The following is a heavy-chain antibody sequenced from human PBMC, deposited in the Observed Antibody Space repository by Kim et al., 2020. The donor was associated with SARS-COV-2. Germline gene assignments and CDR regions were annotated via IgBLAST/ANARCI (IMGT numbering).Heavy chain of an antibody. CDR1: GGSISSYY. CDR3: ARDLYYYASSCSCWFDP. Sequence: SETLSLTCTVSGGSISSYYWSWIRQPAGKGLEWIGRIYTSGSTNYNPSLKSRVTMSVDTSKNQFSLKLSSVTAADTAVYYCARDLYYYASSCSCWFDPWGQGTLITVSS. J-gene: IGHJ5*02. CDR2: IYTSGST. V-gene: IGHV4-4*07. D-gene: IGHD3-22*01.